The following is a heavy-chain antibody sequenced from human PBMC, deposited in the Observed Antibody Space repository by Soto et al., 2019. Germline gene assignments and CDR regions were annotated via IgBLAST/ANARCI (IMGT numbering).Heavy chain of an antibody. CDR2: ISWNSGSI. CDR1: GFTFDDYA. Sequence: SLSLSCAASGFTFDDYAMHWVRQAPGKGLEWVSGISWNSGSIGYADSVKGRFTISRDNAKNSLYLQMNSLRAEDTALYYCAKDLGYGYYYYYGMDVWGQGTTVTVSS. D-gene: IGHD5-18*01. CDR3: AKDLGYGYYYYYGMDV. V-gene: IGHV3-9*01. J-gene: IGHJ6*02.